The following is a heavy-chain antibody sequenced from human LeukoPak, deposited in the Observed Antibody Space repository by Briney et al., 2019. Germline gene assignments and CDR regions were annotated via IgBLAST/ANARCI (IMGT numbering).Heavy chain of an antibody. CDR3: AKDPVGGSPNDY. V-gene: IGHV3-30*18. CDR1: GFTFSSYG. D-gene: IGHD3-10*01. Sequence: GGSLRLSCAASGFTFSSYGMHWVRQAPGKGLEWVAVISYDGSNKYYADSVKGRFTISRDNSKNTLYLQMNSLRAEDTAVYYCAKDPVGGSPNDYWGQGTLVTVSS. J-gene: IGHJ4*02. CDR2: ISYDGSNK.